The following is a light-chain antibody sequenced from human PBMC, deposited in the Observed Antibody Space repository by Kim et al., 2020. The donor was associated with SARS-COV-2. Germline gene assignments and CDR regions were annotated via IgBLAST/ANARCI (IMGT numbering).Light chain of an antibody. CDR2: GAS. CDR3: QQYDNWPPLT. V-gene: IGKV3-15*01. CDR1: QSVSSN. Sequence: EILMTQSPAALSVSPGERATLSCRDSQSVSSNLAWYQQKPGQAPRLLIYGASTRATGIPARFSGSGSGTEFTLTISSLQSEDFAVYYCQQYDNWPPLTFGGGTKVDIK. J-gene: IGKJ4*01.